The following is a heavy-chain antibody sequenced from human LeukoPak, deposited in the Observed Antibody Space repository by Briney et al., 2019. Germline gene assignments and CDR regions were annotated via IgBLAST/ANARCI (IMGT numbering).Heavy chain of an antibody. J-gene: IGHJ4*02. CDR1: GGSISGYY. D-gene: IGHD6-13*01. CDR2: IYHSGST. V-gene: IGHV4-4*02. Sequence: PSETLSLTCTVSGGSISGYYWSWVRQPPGKGLEWIGEIYHSGSTNYNPSLKSRVTISVDKSKNQFSLKLSSVTAADTAVYYCEAAAAPLGYFDYWGQGTLVTVSS. CDR3: EAAAAPLGYFDY.